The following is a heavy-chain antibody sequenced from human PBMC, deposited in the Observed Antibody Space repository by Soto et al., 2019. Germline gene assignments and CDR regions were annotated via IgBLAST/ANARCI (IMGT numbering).Heavy chain of an antibody. CDR3: ARRWGFTFDY. V-gene: IGHV4-59*08. CDR1: GGSISSYY. Sequence: QVQLQESGGGLVKPSETLSLTCTVSGGSISSYYWSWIRQPPGKGLEWIGYIYYSGSTNYNPSLKSRVTISVDTSKNQFSLKLSSVTAADTAVYYCARRWGFTFDYWGQGTLVTVSS. CDR2: IYYSGST. J-gene: IGHJ4*02. D-gene: IGHD1-26*01.